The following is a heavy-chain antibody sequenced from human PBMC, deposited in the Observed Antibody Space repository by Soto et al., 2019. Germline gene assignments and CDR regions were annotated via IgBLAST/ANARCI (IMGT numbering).Heavy chain of an antibody. CDR2: IWYDGSDQ. CDR1: GFTFSNYA. J-gene: IGHJ6*04. CDR3: ARRAMEVAGTQGMDV. Sequence: VVSLILSCSASGFTFSNYAIHWFRQAPVNGLEWVAVIWYDGSDQYYAASVKGRFTITIDNSWNMLHLQMNSLRVEDKALYYCARRAMEVAGTQGMDVWGKGTKVTXS. D-gene: IGHD6-19*01. V-gene: IGHV3-33*01.